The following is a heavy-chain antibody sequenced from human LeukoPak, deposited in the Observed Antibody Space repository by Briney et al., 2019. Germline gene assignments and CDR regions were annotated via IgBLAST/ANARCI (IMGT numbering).Heavy chain of an antibody. CDR1: DYTFTSYG. D-gene: IGHD3-3*01. CDR3: ARERRYDFWSGYFYFDY. J-gene: IGHJ4*02. V-gene: IGHV1-18*01. CDR2: ISAYNGNT. Sequence: GASVKVSCKASDYTFTSYGISWVRQAPGQGLEWMGWISAYNGNTNYAQKLQGRVTMTTDTSTSTAYMELRSLRSDDTAVYYCARERRYDFWSGYFYFDYWGQGTLVTVSS.